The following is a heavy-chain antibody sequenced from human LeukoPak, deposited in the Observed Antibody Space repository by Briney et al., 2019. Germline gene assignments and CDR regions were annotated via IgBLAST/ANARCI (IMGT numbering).Heavy chain of an antibody. CDR1: GGSISSYY. V-gene: IGHV4-4*07. CDR2: IYTSGST. D-gene: IGHD5-12*01. J-gene: IGHJ4*02. CDR3: ARGSYGGSLDY. Sequence: SETLSLTCTVSGGSISSYYWSWLRQPAGKGLDWIGRIYTSGSTNYNPSLKSRVTMSVDTSKNQFSLKLSSVTAADTAVYYCARGSYGGSLDYWGQGTLVTVSS.